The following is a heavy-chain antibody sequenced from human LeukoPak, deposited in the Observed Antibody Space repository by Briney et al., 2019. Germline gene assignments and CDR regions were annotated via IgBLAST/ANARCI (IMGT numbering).Heavy chain of an antibody. CDR1: GFTFDDYT. J-gene: IGHJ4*02. V-gene: IGHV3-43*01. Sequence: GGSPRLSCAASGFTFDDYTMHWVRQAPGKGLEWVSLIRWDGGSTYYADSVKGRFTISRDNAKNSLYLQMNSLRAEDTAVYYCATDYYYDSSGSYYTVDYWGQGTLVTVSS. CDR3: ATDYYYDSSGSYYTVDY. D-gene: IGHD3-22*01. CDR2: IRWDGGST.